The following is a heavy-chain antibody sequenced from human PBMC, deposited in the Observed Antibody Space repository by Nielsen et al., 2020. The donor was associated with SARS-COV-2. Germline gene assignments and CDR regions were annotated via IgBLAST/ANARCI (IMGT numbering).Heavy chain of an antibody. CDR2: ISGSDGRT. D-gene: IGHD6-19*01. V-gene: IGHV3-23*01. CDR3: AKRSPPGIAVGTAEYFQH. Sequence: GESLKISCPASGFIFSRYAMRWVRQAPGKGLEWVPAISGSDGRTYYADTVKGRFTISRGKSKNPLNVLMNSLRAEDTAVYYCAKRSPPGIAVGTAEYFQHWGQGTLVTVSS. J-gene: IGHJ1*01. CDR1: GFIFSRYA.